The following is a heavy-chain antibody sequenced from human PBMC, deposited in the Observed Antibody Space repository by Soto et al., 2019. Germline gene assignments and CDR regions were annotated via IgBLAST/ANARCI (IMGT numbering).Heavy chain of an antibody. CDR1: GDSVSSNSAA. CDR3: ASVIAAAGNYYYYGMDV. D-gene: IGHD6-13*01. J-gene: IGHJ6*02. Sequence: SQTLSLTCAISGDSVSSNSAAWNWIRQTPSRGLEWLGRTYYRSKWYNDYAVSVKSRITINPDTSKNQFSLQLNSVTPEDTAVYYCASVIAAAGNYYYYGMDVWGQGTTVTVSS. CDR2: TYYRSKWYN. V-gene: IGHV6-1*01.